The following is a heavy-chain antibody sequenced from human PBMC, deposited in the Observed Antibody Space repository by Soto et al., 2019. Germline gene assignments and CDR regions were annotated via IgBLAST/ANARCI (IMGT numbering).Heavy chain of an antibody. Sequence: EVQLVESGGGLVTPGGSRRLACAASGFTFSSYSMNWVRQAPGKGLEWVSSISSSSSYIYYADSVKGRFTISRDNAKNSLYLQMNSLRAEDTAVYYCARDSSSAEYFQHWGQGTLVTVSS. J-gene: IGHJ1*01. CDR3: ARDSSSAEYFQH. CDR1: GFTFSSYS. V-gene: IGHV3-21*01. CDR2: ISSSSSYI.